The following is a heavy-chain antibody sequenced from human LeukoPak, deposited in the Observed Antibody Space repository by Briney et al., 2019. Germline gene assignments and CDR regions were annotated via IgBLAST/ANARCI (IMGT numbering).Heavy chain of an antibody. Sequence: PGGSLRLSCAASGFTFSSYAMSWVRQAPGKGLEWVSAISASGGSTNYADSVRGRFTISRDNSKNTLYVQMNSLRDEDTALYYCAEDQRWESPHYLDSWGQGTLVTVSS. CDR1: GFTFSSYA. J-gene: IGHJ4*02. V-gene: IGHV3-23*01. D-gene: IGHD1-26*01. CDR3: AEDQRWESPHYLDS. CDR2: ISASGGST.